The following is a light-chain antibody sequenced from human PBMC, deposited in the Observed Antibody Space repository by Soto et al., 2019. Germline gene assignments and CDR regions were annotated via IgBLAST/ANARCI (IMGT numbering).Light chain of an antibody. V-gene: IGKV1-39*01. CDR1: QGIVDD. CDR3: QQSYSTPCT. J-gene: IGKJ1*01. CDR2: AAS. Sequence: LPIPQSPSSLSASVGDRVTITCRASQGIVDDLAWYQQKPGKAPKRLIYAASSLQSGVPSRFSGSGSGTDFTLTISSLQPEDFATYYCQQSYSTPCTFGQGTKVDIK.